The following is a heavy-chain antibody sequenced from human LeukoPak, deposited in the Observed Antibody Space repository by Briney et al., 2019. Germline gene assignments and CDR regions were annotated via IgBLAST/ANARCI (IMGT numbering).Heavy chain of an antibody. CDR1: GYTFTANY. CDR2: INPNSGGT. Sequence: GASVKVSCKASGYTFTANYIHWVRQAPGQGLEWMGWINPNSGGTDYAQKFLGRVTMTRDTSIGTAYMELSRLTSDDTAVYYCARASLGDSSAYYQRPYWYFDLWGRGTLVTVSS. CDR3: ARASLGDSSAYYQRPYWYFDL. V-gene: IGHV1-2*02. D-gene: IGHD3-22*01. J-gene: IGHJ2*01.